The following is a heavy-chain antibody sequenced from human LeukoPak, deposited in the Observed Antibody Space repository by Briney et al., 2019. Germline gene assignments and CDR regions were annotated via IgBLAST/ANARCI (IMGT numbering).Heavy chain of an antibody. CDR1: GFTFSSYG. CDR2: ISYDGSDK. J-gene: IGHJ4*02. D-gene: IGHD6-13*01. CDR3: AKEVKQQQLPSAAGFDY. V-gene: IGHV3-30*18. Sequence: GGSLRLSCAASGFTFSSYGMHWVRQAPGKGLGWVAVISYDGSDKYYADSVKGRFTISRDNSKNTLYLQMNSLRAEDTAVYYCAKEVKQQQLPSAAGFDYWGQGTLVTVSS.